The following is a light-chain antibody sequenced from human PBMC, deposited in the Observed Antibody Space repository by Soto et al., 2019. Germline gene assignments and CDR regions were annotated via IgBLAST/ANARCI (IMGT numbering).Light chain of an antibody. CDR1: SSDTAGYNY. J-gene: IGLJ1*01. V-gene: IGLV2-14*01. CDR3: SSYTTSNTPLYV. Sequence: QSVLTQPASVSGSPGQSITISCTGTSSDTAGYNYVSWYQQHPGKAPKLMIYEVSNRPSGVSNRFSGSQSGNTASLTISGLQAEDEANYYCSSYTTSNTPLYVFGTRTKVTVL. CDR2: EVS.